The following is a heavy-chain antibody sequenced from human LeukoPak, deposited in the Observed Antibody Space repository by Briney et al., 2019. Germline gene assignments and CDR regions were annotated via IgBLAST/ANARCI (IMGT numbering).Heavy chain of an antibody. Sequence: PSETLSLTCTVSGYSISSGYYWGWIRQPPGKGLEWIGSIYHSGSTYYNPSLKSRVPISVDSSKNQFSLKLSSVTAADTAVYYCASPERGYWGQGTLVTVSS. V-gene: IGHV4-38-2*02. CDR3: ASPERGY. CDR2: IYHSGST. CDR1: GYSISSGYY. J-gene: IGHJ4*02. D-gene: IGHD3-16*01.